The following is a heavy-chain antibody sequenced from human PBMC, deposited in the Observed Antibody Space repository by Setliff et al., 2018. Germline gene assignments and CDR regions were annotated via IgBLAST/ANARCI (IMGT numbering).Heavy chain of an antibody. V-gene: IGHV1-8*02. CDR3: ARSPPTVVVTAIQAIFDY. CDR1: GYPFISYD. Sequence: ASVKVSCKASGYPFISYDINWVRQAPGQGLEWMGWMNPNSGKTGYAQKFQGRVIMTRNTSISTAYLELNTLRSDDTAVYYCARSPPTVVVTAIQAIFDYWGQGTLVTVSS. D-gene: IGHD2-21*02. CDR2: MNPNSGKT. J-gene: IGHJ4*02.